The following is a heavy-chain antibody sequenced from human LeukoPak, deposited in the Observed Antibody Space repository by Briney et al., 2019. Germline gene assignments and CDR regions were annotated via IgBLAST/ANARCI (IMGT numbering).Heavy chain of an antibody. D-gene: IGHD3-10*01. J-gene: IGHJ4*02. V-gene: IGHV3-73*01. Sequence: GGSLKLSCAASGFTFSGSAMHWVRQASGKGLEWVGRIRSKANSYATAYAASVKGRFTISRDDSKNTTYLQMNSLRTEDTAVYYCTTYGSGRITNDYWSQGTLVTVSS. CDR3: TTYGSGRITNDY. CDR1: GFTFSGSA. CDR2: IRSKANSYAT.